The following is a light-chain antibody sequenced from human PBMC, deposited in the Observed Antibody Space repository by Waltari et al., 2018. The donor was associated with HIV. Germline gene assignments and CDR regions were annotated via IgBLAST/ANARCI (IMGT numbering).Light chain of an antibody. Sequence: QSALTQPASVSGSPGQSITISCTGSSSDIGRSNHVSLYQQFPGKAPKLLITDVIRRPLGVSDRFSGSKSGNTASLTISGLQAEDEASYFCSSYSSVNTFVVFGGGTKVTVL. J-gene: IGLJ2*01. CDR2: DVI. CDR3: SSYSSVNTFVV. CDR1: SSDIGRSNH. V-gene: IGLV2-14*03.